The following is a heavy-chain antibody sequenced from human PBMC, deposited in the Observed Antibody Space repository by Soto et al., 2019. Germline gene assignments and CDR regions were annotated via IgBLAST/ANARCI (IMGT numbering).Heavy chain of an antibody. CDR2: IYYSGST. D-gene: IGHD1-26*01. J-gene: IGHJ5*02. CDR3: ARGIVGATSGGAYNWFDP. CDR1: GGSISSYY. Sequence: SETLSLTCTVSGGSISSYYWSWIRQPPGKGLEWIGYIYYSGSTNYNPSLKSRVTISVDTSKNQFSLKLSSVTAADTAVYYCARGIVGATSGGAYNWFDPWGQGTLVTVS. V-gene: IGHV4-59*01.